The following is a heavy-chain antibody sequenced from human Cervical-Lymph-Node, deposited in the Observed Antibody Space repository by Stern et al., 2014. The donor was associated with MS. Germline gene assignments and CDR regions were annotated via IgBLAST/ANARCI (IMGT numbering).Heavy chain of an antibody. D-gene: IGHD6-13*01. V-gene: IGHV1-46*03. CDR3: ARFGSRPFDY. J-gene: IGHJ4*02. CDR2: INPSGGKT. CDR1: GYTFPNYY. Sequence: HVQLMQSGAEVKKPGASVKVSCKASGYTFPNYYIHWVRQAPGQGLEWMGIINPSGGKTSYAQKFQGRVTMTRDTSTSTVYMELSSLRSEDTAVYYCARFGSRPFDYWGQGTLVTVSS.